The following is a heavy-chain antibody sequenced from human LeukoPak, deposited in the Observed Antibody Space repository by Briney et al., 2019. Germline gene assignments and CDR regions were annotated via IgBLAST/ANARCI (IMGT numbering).Heavy chain of an antibody. Sequence: SQTLSLTCAISGDSVSSNSAAWNWIRQSPSRGLEWLGRTYYRSKWYNDYAISVKSRITINPDTSKNQFTLQLNSVTPEDTAVYYCVRDDGIGLDAFDIWGQGTMVTVSS. V-gene: IGHV6-1*01. J-gene: IGHJ3*02. CDR3: VRDDGIGLDAFDI. D-gene: IGHD1-14*01. CDR2: TYYRSKWYN. CDR1: GDSVSSNSAA.